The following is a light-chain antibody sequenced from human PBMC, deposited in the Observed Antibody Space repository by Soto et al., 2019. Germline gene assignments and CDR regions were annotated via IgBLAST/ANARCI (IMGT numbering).Light chain of an antibody. V-gene: IGKV3-20*01. CDR1: QSVTSSY. CDR2: EAS. Sequence: EIVLTQSPGTLSLSPGDRATLSCRASQSVTSSYLAWFPQKPGQAPSLLIYEASSRATGIPDRFSGSGSGTDFTLTINRLEPEDFAVYSCHQYGSSPLTFGQGTKLEIK. J-gene: IGKJ2*01. CDR3: HQYGSSPLT.